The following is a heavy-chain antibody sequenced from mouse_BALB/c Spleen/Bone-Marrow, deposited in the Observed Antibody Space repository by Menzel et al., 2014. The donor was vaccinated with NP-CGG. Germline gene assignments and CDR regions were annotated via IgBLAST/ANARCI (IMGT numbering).Heavy chain of an antibody. D-gene: IGHD1-1*01. CDR3: ARLDYGSSYAMDY. CDR2: ISCYNGAT. V-gene: IGHV1S34*01. Sequence: LVLTGASVKISCKASGYSFTGYYIHWVKQSHGKSLEWIGYISCYNGATNFNQKFKGKATFTVDTSSSTACMQFNSLTSEDSAVYYCARLDYGSSYAMDYWGQGTSVTVSS. CDR1: GYSFTGYY. J-gene: IGHJ4*01.